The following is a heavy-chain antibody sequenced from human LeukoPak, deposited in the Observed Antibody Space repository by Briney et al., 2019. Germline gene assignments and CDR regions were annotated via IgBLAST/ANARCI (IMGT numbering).Heavy chain of an antibody. V-gene: IGHV4-39*01. CDR1: GGFINTPSYH. Sequence: TSETLSLTCTVSGGFINTPSYHWGWIRQSPGKGLEWIGSIYYTGSTSSNPSLNSRVTMSVDTSKKQFSLKLNSMTAADTAVYYCARHVRWLQLTLYFDIWGRGTLVTVSS. D-gene: IGHD5-24*01. CDR3: ARHVRWLQLTLYFDI. CDR2: IYYTGST. J-gene: IGHJ2*01.